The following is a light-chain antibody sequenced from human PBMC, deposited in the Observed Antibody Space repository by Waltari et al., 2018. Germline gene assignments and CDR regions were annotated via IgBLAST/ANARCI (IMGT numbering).Light chain of an antibody. CDR3: HAAADNNWF. V-gene: IGLV3-27*01. Sequence: YDLAQPFPVSVSPGQTATITCSGDVLAEKYVRWFQQRPGQAPTLILYKDTERPAGIPWRFSGPSSGSTVTLTIRGALLEDEADYHCHAAADNNWFFGGGTKLTVL. CDR2: KDT. J-gene: IGLJ2*01. CDR1: VLAEKY.